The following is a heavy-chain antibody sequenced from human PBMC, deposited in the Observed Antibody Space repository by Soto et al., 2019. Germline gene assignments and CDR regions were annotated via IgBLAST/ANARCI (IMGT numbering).Heavy chain of an antibody. CDR2: IYHSGST. Sequence: SETLSLTCAVSCGSISSSNWWSWVRHPPGKGLERIGEIYHSGSTNYNPSLKSRVTISVDKSKNQFSLKLSSVTAADTAVYYCARAFNTFRGVIRFDPWGQGTLVTVS. V-gene: IGHV4-4*02. CDR3: ARAFNTFRGVIRFDP. CDR1: CGSISSSNW. D-gene: IGHD3-16*01. J-gene: IGHJ5*02.